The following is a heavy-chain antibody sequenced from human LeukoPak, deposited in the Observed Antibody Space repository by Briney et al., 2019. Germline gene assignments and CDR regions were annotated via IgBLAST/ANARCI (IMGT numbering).Heavy chain of an antibody. Sequence: GFLRLSCAASGFTFDNYGMTWVRQAPGKGLEWVSLISANGANTYFADSVKGRFTISRDNSKKTLYLQMNSLRAEDTAVYYCAKGVATILDYWGQGTLVIVPS. V-gene: IGHV3-23*01. CDR2: ISANGANT. J-gene: IGHJ4*02. CDR1: GFTFDNYG. CDR3: AKGVATILDY. D-gene: IGHD5-12*01.